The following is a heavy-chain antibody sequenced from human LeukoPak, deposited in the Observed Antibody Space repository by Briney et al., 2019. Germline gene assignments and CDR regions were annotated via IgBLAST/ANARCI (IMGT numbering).Heavy chain of an antibody. CDR1: GGSISSGGYY. CDR3: ARVIRYCSSTSCYFYFDY. J-gene: IGHJ4*02. V-gene: IGHV4-31*03. Sequence: SETLSLTCTVSGGSISSGGYYWSWIRQHPGKGLEWIGYIYYSGSTYYNPSLKSRVTMSVDTSKNQFSLKLSSVTAADTAVYYCARVIRYCSSTSCYFYFDYWGQGTLVTVSS. D-gene: IGHD2-2*01. CDR2: IYYSGST.